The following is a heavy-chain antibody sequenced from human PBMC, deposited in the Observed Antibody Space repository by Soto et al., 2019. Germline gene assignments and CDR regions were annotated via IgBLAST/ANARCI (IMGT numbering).Heavy chain of an antibody. D-gene: IGHD4-17*01. CDR2: ISSNGGST. Sequence: EVQLVESGGGLVQPGGSLRLSCAASGFTFSSYAMHWVRQAPGKGLEYVSAISSNGGSTYYANSVKGRFTISRDNSXSTLYLQMGSLRAEDMAVYYCAGGDGYGDYEVYFDYWGQGTLVTVSS. CDR3: AGGDGYGDYEVYFDY. CDR1: GFTFSSYA. V-gene: IGHV3-64*01. J-gene: IGHJ4*02.